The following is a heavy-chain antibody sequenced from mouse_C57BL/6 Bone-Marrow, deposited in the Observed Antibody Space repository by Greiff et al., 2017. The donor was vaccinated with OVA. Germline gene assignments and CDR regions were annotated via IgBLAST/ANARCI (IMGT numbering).Heavy chain of an antibody. Sequence: EVMLVESGGGLVKPGGSLKLSCAASGFTFSNYAMSWVRQTPEKRLEWVATISDGGSYTYDPDNVKGRFTIYRDNAKNNLYLQMSHLKSEDTAMYYCAGYANSYAMDYWGQGTSVTVSS. CDR1: GFTFSNYA. V-gene: IGHV5-4*03. D-gene: IGHD2-1*01. CDR2: ISDGGSYT. CDR3: AGYANSYAMDY. J-gene: IGHJ4*01.